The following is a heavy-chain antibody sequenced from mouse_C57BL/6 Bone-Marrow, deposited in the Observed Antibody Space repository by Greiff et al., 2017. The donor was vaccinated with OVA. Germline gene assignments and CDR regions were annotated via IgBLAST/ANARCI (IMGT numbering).Heavy chain of an antibody. CDR3: TRDYGSSLDY. D-gene: IGHD1-1*01. J-gene: IGHJ2*01. CDR2: IDPETGGT. Sequence: VQLQQSGAELVRPGASVTLSCKASGYTFTDYEMHWVKQTPVHGLEWIGAIDPETGGTAYNQKFKGKAILTADKSSSTAYMELRSLTSEDSDVYYCTRDYGSSLDYWGQGTTLTVSS. CDR1: GYTFTDYE. V-gene: IGHV1-15*01.